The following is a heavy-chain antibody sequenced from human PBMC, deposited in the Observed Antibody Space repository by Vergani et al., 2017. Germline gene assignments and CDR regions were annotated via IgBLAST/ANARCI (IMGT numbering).Heavy chain of an antibody. Sequence: QVQLVQSGAAVKKPGASAKVSCTASGYIFKNYYMHWLRLAPGQGFQWMGVVNFVTGAATSPQTFEGRITMTRDTSTATFYMDLSSLKYEDTAIYYCAISIGYCTSGRCRPYYFDLWGQGTLVTVSS. CDR2: VNFVTGAA. CDR3: AISIGYCTSGRCRPYYFDL. D-gene: IGHD2-15*01. CDR1: GYIFKNYY. J-gene: IGHJ4*02. V-gene: IGHV1-46*02.